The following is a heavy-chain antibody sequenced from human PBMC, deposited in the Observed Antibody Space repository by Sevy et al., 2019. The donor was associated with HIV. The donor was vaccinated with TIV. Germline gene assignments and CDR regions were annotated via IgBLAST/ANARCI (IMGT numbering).Heavy chain of an antibody. V-gene: IGHV3-30-3*01. CDR1: GFTFSSYA. Sequence: GGSLRLSCAASGFTFSSYAMHWVRQAPGKGLEWVPVISYDGTNKYYADSVKGRFTISRDNSKKILYVQMNSLRGEDTAVYYCARDQHDYAGNVRTGWFDPWGQGTLVTVSS. CDR3: ARDQHDYAGNVRTGWFDP. D-gene: IGHD4-17*01. J-gene: IGHJ5*02. CDR2: ISYDGTNK.